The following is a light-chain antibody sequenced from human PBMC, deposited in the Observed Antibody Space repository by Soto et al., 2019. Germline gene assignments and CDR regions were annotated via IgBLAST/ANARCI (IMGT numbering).Light chain of an antibody. V-gene: IGKV1-39*01. CDR2: VAS. Sequence: DIQMTQSPSSLSASVGDTVTITCRASQTINSYLNWYQQKPGQAPKLLIYVASSLQSGVPSRFSGRGSGTDFTLTISSLEPEDIATYYCQKYHSAPRTFGQGTKVEIK. CDR3: QKYHSAPRT. CDR1: QTINSY. J-gene: IGKJ1*01.